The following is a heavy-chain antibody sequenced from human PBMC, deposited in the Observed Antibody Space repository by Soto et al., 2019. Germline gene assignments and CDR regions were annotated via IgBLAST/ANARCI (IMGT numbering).Heavy chain of an antibody. V-gene: IGHV1-58*01. D-gene: IGHD2-2*01. CDR3: VARYCISTSCQYGMDV. CDR1: GFTFTSSA. CDR2: IVVGSGNT. Sequence: QMQLVQSGPEVKKPGTSVKVSCKASGFTFTSSAVQWVRQARGQRLEWIGWIVVGSGNTNYAQKFQERVTITRDMSTSTAYMELSSLRSEDTAVYYCVARYCISTSCQYGMDVWGQGTTVTVSS. J-gene: IGHJ6*02.